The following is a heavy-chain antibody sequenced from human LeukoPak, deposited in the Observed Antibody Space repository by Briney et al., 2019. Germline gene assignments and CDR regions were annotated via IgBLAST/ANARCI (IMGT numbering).Heavy chain of an antibody. CDR1: GFTLSSYA. Sequence: GGALRLSCAASGFTLSSYAMSWVRPAPGKGLDWVSAISGSGGSTYYADSVKGRFTISRDNSKNTLYLQMNSLRAEDTAVYYCAKEAVRGNYNWFDPWGQGTLVTVSS. CDR2: ISGSGGST. V-gene: IGHV3-23*01. J-gene: IGHJ5*02. CDR3: AKEAVRGNYNWFDP. D-gene: IGHD3-10*01.